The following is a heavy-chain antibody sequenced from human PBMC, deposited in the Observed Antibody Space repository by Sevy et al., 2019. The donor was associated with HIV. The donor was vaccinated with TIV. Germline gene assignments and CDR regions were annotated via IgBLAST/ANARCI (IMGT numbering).Heavy chain of an antibody. CDR2: ISYDGSNK. J-gene: IGHJ4*02. D-gene: IGHD3-16*02. CDR1: GLTFSNYA. V-gene: IGHV3-30*09. CDR3: ARASHMITFGGVIVIDGIDY. Sequence: GGSLRLSCAASGLTFSNYAIHWVRQAPGKGLEWVAVISYDGSNKDYADSVKGRFAISRANSKNTLYLQMNSLRVEDTAVYYCARASHMITFGGVIVIDGIDYWGQGTLVTVSS.